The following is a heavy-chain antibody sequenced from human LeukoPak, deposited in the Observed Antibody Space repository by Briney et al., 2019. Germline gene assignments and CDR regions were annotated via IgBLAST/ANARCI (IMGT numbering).Heavy chain of an antibody. Sequence: SETLSLTCTVSGDSVSSGSYYWSWIRQPPGKGLEWIGYIYYSGSTNYNPSLKSRVTISIDTSKNQFSLKLSSVTAADTAVYYCARDRVRGSSNPYFDYWGQGTLVTVSS. D-gene: IGHD1-26*01. J-gene: IGHJ4*02. CDR1: GDSVSSGSYY. CDR3: ARDRVRGSSNPYFDY. V-gene: IGHV4-61*01. CDR2: IYYSGST.